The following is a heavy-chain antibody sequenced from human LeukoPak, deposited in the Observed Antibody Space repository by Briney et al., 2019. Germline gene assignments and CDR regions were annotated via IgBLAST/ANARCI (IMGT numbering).Heavy chain of an antibody. Sequence: PSETLSLTCTVSGGSISSYYWSWIRQPPGKGLEWIGYIYYSGSTNYNPSLKSRVTISVDTSKNQFSLKLSSVTAADTAVYYCARERIVVVPAVPGYMDVWGKGTTVTVSS. D-gene: IGHD2-2*01. V-gene: IGHV4-59*01. CDR2: IYYSGST. J-gene: IGHJ6*03. CDR1: GGSISSYY. CDR3: ARERIVVVPAVPGYMDV.